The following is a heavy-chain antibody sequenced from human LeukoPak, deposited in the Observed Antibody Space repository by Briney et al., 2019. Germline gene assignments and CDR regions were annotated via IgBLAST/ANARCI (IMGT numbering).Heavy chain of an antibody. V-gene: IGHV3-21*01. CDR3: ASEGSGSPYYFDY. CDR2: ISSSSSYI. CDR1: GFTFSSYS. Sequence: GGSLRLSCAASGFTFSSYSMNWVRQAPGKGLEWVSSISSSSSYIYYADSVKGRFTISRDNAKNSLYLQMNCLRAEDTAVYYCASEGSGSPYYFDYWGQGTLVTVSS. J-gene: IGHJ4*02. D-gene: IGHD3-10*01.